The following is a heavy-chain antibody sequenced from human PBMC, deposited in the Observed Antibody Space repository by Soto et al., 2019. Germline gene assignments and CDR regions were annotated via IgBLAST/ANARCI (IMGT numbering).Heavy chain of an antibody. D-gene: IGHD3-3*01. CDR2: IWYDGSNK. CDR3: ARAYDFWSGYWSARNYYYYYMDV. Sequence: GGSLRLSCAASGFTFSSYGMHWVRQAPGKGLEWVAVIWYDGSNKYYADSVKGRFTISRDNSKNTLYLQMNSLRAEDTAVYYCARAYDFWSGYWSARNYYYYYMDVWGKGTTVTVSS. V-gene: IGHV3-33*01. J-gene: IGHJ6*03. CDR1: GFTFSSYG.